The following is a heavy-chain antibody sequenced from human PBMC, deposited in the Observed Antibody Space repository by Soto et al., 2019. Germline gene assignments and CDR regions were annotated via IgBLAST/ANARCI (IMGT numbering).Heavy chain of an antibody. CDR1: GVTLTSYS. Sequence: TXXSLRLSCEASGVTLTSYSMSWVRQAPGQGVEWDSDTXSSSNXINYAESVTGXXTITRDNXXNSPPMQMNSLRHEVTPVYYCERDNPRYPGWDVWGQGTTVTVSS. D-gene: IGHD3-9*01. J-gene: IGHJ6*01. V-gene: IGHV3-48*02. CDR3: ERDNPRYPGWDV. CDR2: TXSSSNXI.